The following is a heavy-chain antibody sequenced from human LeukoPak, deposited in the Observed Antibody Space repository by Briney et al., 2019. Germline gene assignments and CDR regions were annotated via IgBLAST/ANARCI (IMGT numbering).Heavy chain of an antibody. CDR1: GFTFSSYG. CDR2: ISYDGSNK. D-gene: IGHD1-26*01. V-gene: IGHV3-30*18. J-gene: IGHJ6*03. CDR3: AKDASRGSYYYYMDV. Sequence: GRSLRLSCAASGFTFSSYGMHWVRQAPGKGLEWVAVISYDGSNKYYADSVKGRFTISRDNSKNTLYLQMNSLRAEDTAVYYCAKDASRGSYYYYMDVWGKGTTVTVSS.